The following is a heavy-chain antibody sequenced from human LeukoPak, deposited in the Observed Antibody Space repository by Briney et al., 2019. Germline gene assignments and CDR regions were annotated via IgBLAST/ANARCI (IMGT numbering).Heavy chain of an antibody. J-gene: IGHJ5*02. CDR1: GGSFSGYY. CDR2: INHSGST. Sequence: PSETLSLTCAVYGGSFSGYYWSWIRQPPGKGLEWIGEINHSGSTNYNPSLESRVTISVDTSKNQFSLKLSSVTAADTAVYYCARGHRHWFDPWGQGTLVTVSS. V-gene: IGHV4-34*01. CDR3: ARGHRHWFDP.